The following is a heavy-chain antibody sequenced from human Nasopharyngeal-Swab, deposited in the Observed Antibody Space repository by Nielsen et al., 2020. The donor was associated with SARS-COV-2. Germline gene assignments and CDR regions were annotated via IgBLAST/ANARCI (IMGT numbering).Heavy chain of an antibody. CDR1: GFTFSYYS. V-gene: IGHV3-21*01. Sequence: GGSLRLSCAASGFTFSYYSMNWVRQAPGKGLEWVSSISSSRDYIYYADSVKGRFTISRDNAKTSLYLQMNSLRAEDTAVYYCARVSWSDYDFWSGYYKSSYYYGMDVWGQGTTVTVSS. CDR3: ARVSWSDYDFWSGYYKSSYYYGMDV. J-gene: IGHJ6*02. D-gene: IGHD3-3*01. CDR2: ISSSRDYI.